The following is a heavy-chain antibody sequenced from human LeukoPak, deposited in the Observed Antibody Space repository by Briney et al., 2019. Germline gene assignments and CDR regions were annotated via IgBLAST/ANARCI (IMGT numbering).Heavy chain of an antibody. CDR3: ARGIQQLVNY. Sequence: SETLSLTCAVYGGSFSGYYWSWIRQPPGKGLEWIGEINHSGSTNYNPSLKSRVTISVDTSKNQFSLKLSSVTAADTAVYYCARGIQQLVNYWGQGTLVTVSS. CDR2: INHSGST. J-gene: IGHJ4*02. D-gene: IGHD6-13*01. CDR1: GGSFSGYY. V-gene: IGHV4-34*01.